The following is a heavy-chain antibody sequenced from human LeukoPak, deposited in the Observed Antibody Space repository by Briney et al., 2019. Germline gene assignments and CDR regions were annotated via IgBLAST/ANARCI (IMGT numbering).Heavy chain of an antibody. Sequence: GGSLRLSCAASGFTFSSYAMHWVRQAPGKGLEWVAVISYDGSNKYYADSVKGRFTISRDNSKNTLSLQMNSLRVEDTAVYYCAKSMSTSRSGLDSWGQGTLVTVSS. V-gene: IGHV3-30-3*02. D-gene: IGHD5/OR15-5a*01. CDR2: ISYDGSNK. CDR3: AKSMSTSRSGLDS. CDR1: GFTFSSYA. J-gene: IGHJ4*02.